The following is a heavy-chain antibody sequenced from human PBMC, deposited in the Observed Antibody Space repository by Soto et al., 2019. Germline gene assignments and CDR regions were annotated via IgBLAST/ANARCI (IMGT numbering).Heavy chain of an antibody. CDR2: IIPIFATP. V-gene: IGHV1-69*06. CDR3: AREGPVAGNYGMDV. Sequence: SVKVSCKASGGTFSTYAISWVRQAPGQGLEWMGGIIPIFATPSYAQKFQGRVTITADKSTSTAYMELSSPRSEDTAVYYCAREGPVAGNYGMDVWGQGTTVTVSS. D-gene: IGHD6-19*01. J-gene: IGHJ6*02. CDR1: GGTFSTYA.